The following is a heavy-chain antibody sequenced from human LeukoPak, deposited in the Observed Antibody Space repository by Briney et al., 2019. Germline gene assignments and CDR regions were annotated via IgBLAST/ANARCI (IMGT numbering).Heavy chain of an antibody. D-gene: IGHD2-2*01. V-gene: IGHV1-2*06. Sequence: GASVKVSCKASGYTFTGYYMHWVRQAPGQGLEWMGRINPNSGGTNYAQKFQGRVTMTRDTSISTAYMELSRLRSDDTAVYCCARDTYCSSTSCYSPDYWGQGTLVTVSS. CDR1: GYTFTGYY. CDR3: ARDTYCSSTSCYSPDY. J-gene: IGHJ4*02. CDR2: INPNSGGT.